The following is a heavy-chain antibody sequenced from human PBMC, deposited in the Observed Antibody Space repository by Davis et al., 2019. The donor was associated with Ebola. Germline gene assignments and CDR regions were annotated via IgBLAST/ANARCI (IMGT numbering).Heavy chain of an antibody. CDR2: IIPVVDTK. Sequence: SVKVSCKTSGGTFTNYAVNWVRQAPGQGLEWMGRIIPVVDTKDYAQNFQGRATMTTDTSTSTAYMELRSLRFDDTAVYYCVTSYDFWSGHDDHGMDVWGQGTAVTVSS. CDR1: GGTFTNYA. V-gene: IGHV1-69*04. J-gene: IGHJ6*02. CDR3: VTSYDFWSGHDDHGMDV. D-gene: IGHD3-3*01.